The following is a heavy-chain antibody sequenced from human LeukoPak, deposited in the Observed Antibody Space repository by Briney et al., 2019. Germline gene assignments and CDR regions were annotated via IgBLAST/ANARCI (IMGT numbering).Heavy chain of an antibody. CDR1: GFTFNSYA. CDR3: AKDGRPFEPLDPYFHY. D-gene: IGHD1-1*01. CDR2: ISDSGGST. Sequence: GGSLRLSCAASGFTFNSYAMSWVRQAPGKGLEWVSGISDSGGSTYYADSVKGRFTISRDNSKNTLDLQMNSLRAEDTAIYYCAKDGRPFEPLDPYFHYWGQGTLVTVSS. J-gene: IGHJ4*02. V-gene: IGHV3-23*01.